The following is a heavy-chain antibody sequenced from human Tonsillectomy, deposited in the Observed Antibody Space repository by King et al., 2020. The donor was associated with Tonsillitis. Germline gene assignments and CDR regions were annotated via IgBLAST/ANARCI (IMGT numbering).Heavy chain of an antibody. D-gene: IGHD6-19*01. J-gene: IGHJ4*02. CDR3: ASMLYNSVWRNFNY. CDR2: IYYSGNT. Sequence: QLQESGPGLVKPSETLSLTCTVSGASISGDTYFWSWIRQSPGKGLEWIGSIYYSGNTYYNPSLKSRVTISVDTSKNQFSLNLSSVPAADTAVYYCASMLYNSVWRNFNYGGQGTLVTVSS. CDR1: GASISGDTYF. V-gene: IGHV4-39*01.